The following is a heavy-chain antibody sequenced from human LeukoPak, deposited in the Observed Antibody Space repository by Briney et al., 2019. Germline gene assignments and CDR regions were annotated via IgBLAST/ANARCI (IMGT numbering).Heavy chain of an antibody. CDR2: INPSGGST. Sequence: GSSVKVSCKASGYTFTSYYMHWVRQAPGQGLEWMGIINPSGGSTSYAQKFQGRVTMTRDMSTSTVYMELSSLRSEDTAVYYCAGGGGAAGNDYWGQGTLVTVSS. CDR1: GYTFTSYY. CDR3: AGGGGAAGNDY. V-gene: IGHV1-46*01. D-gene: IGHD6-13*01. J-gene: IGHJ4*02.